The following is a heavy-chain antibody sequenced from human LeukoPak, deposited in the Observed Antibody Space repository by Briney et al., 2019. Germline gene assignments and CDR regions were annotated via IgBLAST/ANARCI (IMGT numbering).Heavy chain of an antibody. Sequence: GGSLRLSCATSGFTFSSYAMNWVRQAPGKGLECVSFISTSGDFTYYAASVKGRFTVSRDNSKNTLYLQMNSLRAEDTAVYYCARAPHHYDILTGDYYYYGMDVWGQGTTVTVSS. CDR3: ARAPHHYDILTGDYYYYGMDV. J-gene: IGHJ6*02. CDR1: GFTFSSYA. V-gene: IGHV3-23*01. D-gene: IGHD3-9*01. CDR2: ISTSGDFT.